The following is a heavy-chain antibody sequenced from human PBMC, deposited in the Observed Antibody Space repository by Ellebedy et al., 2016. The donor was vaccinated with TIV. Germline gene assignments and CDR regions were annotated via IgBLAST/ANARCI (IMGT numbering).Heavy chain of an antibody. D-gene: IGHD1-26*01. Sequence: GESLKISCAASGFTVSSNYMSWVRQAPGKGLEWVSVIYSGGSTYYADSVKGRFTISRDNAKNSLYLQMNSLRAEDTAVYYCARVNRLSGVIDYWGQGTLVTVSS. CDR1: GFTVSSNY. CDR2: IYSGGST. V-gene: IGHV3-53*01. J-gene: IGHJ4*02. CDR3: ARVNRLSGVIDY.